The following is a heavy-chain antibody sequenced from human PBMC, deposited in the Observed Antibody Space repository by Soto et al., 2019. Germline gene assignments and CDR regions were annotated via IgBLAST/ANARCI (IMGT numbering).Heavy chain of an antibody. CDR3: ARGGSGYVWFNEF. D-gene: IGHD3-22*01. CDR1: GGIFSSYA. CDR2: IIPIFGTA. Sequence: QEQLVQSGAEVKKPGSSVKVSCKASGGIFSSYAISWVRQAPGQGLEWMGGIIPIFGTANYAQKFQVRVTITADESKNTAYMDLSSLKSEDTAIYYCARGGSGYVWFNEFWGQGTLVTVSS. J-gene: IGHJ4*02. V-gene: IGHV1-69*01.